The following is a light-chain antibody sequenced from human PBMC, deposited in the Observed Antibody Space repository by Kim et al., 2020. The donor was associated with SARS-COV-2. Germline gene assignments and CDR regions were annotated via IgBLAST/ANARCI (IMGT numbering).Light chain of an antibody. CDR3: CSYAGSSTYWA. CDR2: ENN. Sequence: WITISCIGTSSDVGSYNLVSWYQQHPGKAPKIIIYENNKRPSGVSNRFSGSKSGNTASLTISGLQAEDEADYYCCSYAGSSTYWALGGGTQLTVL. J-gene: IGLJ3*02. CDR1: SSDVGSYNL. V-gene: IGLV2-23*01.